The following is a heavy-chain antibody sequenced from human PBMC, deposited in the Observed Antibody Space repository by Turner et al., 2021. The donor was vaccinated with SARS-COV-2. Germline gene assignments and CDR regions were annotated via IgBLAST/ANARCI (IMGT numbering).Heavy chain of an antibody. Sequence: QVQLVESGGGVVQPGRSLRLSCAASGFTFSTYGMPWVRQAPGKGLEWVAIILYDGSNKYYADSVKGRFTISRDNSKNTLYLQMSSLRAEDTAVYYCAKGPYYYYGSGSYYSLPLDYWGQGTLVTVSS. V-gene: IGHV3-30*18. CDR2: ILYDGSNK. D-gene: IGHD3-10*01. CDR1: GFTFSTYG. CDR3: AKGPYYYYGSGSYYSLPLDY. J-gene: IGHJ4*02.